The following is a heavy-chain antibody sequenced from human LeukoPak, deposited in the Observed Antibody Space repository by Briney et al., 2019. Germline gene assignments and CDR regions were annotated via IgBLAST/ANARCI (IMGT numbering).Heavy chain of an antibody. Sequence: SETLSLTCTVSGGSVSSGSYYWSWIRQPPGKGLEWIGEINHSGSTNYNPSLKSRVTISVDTSKNQFSLKLSSVTAADTAVYYCARSRVTPLWYFDYWGQGTLVTVSS. D-gene: IGHD2-21*02. CDR2: INHSGST. CDR3: ARSRVTPLWYFDY. V-gene: IGHV4-61*01. CDR1: GGSVSSGSYY. J-gene: IGHJ4*02.